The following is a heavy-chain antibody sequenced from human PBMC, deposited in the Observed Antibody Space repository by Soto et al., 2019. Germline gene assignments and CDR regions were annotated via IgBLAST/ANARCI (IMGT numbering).Heavy chain of an antibody. J-gene: IGHJ5*02. Sequence: QVQLVESGGGVVQPGGSLRLSCAASGFTFSSCGMHWVRQAPGKGLEGVAVISYDGSRQYYEDSVKGRFTISRDNSKNMVYLQMSSLRAEDTSIYYCAKDGDLWSFDSWLDPWGQGILVTVSS. D-gene: IGHD3-3*01. CDR3: AKDGDLWSFDSWLDP. CDR1: GFTFSSCG. V-gene: IGHV3-30*18. CDR2: ISYDGSRQ.